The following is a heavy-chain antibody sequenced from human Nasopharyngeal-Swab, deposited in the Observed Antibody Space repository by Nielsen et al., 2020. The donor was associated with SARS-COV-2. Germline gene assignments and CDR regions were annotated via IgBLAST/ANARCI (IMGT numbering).Heavy chain of an antibody. D-gene: IGHD3-3*01. J-gene: IGHJ6*02. CDR2: ISSSSSYI. CDR1: GFTFNNYN. V-gene: IGHV3-21*01. Sequence: GESLKIACAASGFTFNNYNFNWVRQAQGKGLEWVSSISSSSSYIYYADSVKSRFTISRDNAKNSLYLQMNSLRAEDTAVYYCARDGLDYDFWSAYFMDVWGQGTTVTVSS. CDR3: ARDGLDYDFWSAYFMDV.